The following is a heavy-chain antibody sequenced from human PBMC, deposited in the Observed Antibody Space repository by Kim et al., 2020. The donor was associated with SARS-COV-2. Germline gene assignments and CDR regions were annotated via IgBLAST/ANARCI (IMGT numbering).Heavy chain of an antibody. D-gene: IGHD6-19*01. Sequence: ASVKVSCKASGYTFTSYGISWVRQAPGQGLEWMGWISAYNGNTNYAQKLQGRVTMTTDTSTSTAYMELRSLRSDDTAVYYCASCSSGGGCFWFDPWGQGTLVTVSS. V-gene: IGHV1-18*01. CDR3: ASCSSGGGCFWFDP. CDR2: ISAYNGNT. CDR1: GYTFTSYG. J-gene: IGHJ5*02.